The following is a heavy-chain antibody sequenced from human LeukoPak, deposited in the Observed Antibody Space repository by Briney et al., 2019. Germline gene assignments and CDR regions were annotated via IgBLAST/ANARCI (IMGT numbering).Heavy chain of an antibody. D-gene: IGHD3-10*01. J-gene: IGHJ4*02. CDR3: ARQYGSGSSYTPVVDL. CDR2: IYYSGST. CDR1: GVSISSHYY. Sequence: SETPSLTCTVSGVSISSHYYWIWIRQPPGKGLEWIGSIYYSGSTYYNPSLKSRVTISVDTSKNQFSLKLNSLTAAETAVYYCARQYGSGSSYTPVVDLWGQGTLVTVSS. V-gene: IGHV4-39*01.